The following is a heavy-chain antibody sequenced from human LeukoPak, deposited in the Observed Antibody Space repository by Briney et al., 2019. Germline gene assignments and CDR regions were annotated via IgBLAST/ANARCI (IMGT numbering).Heavy chain of an antibody. CDR3: ARAGTGTSVRWDY. CDR2: INPSGDST. V-gene: IGHV1-46*01. Sequence: ASVKISCKASGYTFTSYYMHWVRQAPGQGLEWMGIINPSGDSTSYAQKFQGTVTMTRDTSTSTVYMEVTSLRSEDTAVHYCARAGTGTSVRWDYWGQGTLVTVSS. D-gene: IGHD1-7*01. CDR1: GYTFTSYY. J-gene: IGHJ4*02.